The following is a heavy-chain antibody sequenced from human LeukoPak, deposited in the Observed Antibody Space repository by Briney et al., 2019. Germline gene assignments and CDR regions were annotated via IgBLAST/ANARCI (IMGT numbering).Heavy chain of an antibody. CDR3: ARDLAAAGTDWFDP. D-gene: IGHD6-13*01. Sequence: GGSLRLSCAASGFTFSSYGMHLVRQAPGKGLEWVAVISYDGSNKYYADSVKGRFTISRDNAKNSLYLQMNSLRAEDTAVYYCARDLAAAGTDWFDPWGQGTLVTVSS. V-gene: IGHV3-30*03. CDR2: ISYDGSNK. J-gene: IGHJ5*02. CDR1: GFTFSSYG.